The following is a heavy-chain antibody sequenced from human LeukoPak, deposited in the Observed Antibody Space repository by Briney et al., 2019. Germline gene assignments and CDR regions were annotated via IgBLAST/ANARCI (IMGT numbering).Heavy chain of an antibody. CDR1: GFTFDDYA. Sequence: GGSLRLSCAASGFTFDDYAMHWVRQAPGKGLEWVSGISWNSGSIGYADSVKGRFTISRDNAKNSLYLQMNSLRAEDTAVYYCARRQGNGPFYYYYYMDVWGKGTTVTVSS. J-gene: IGHJ6*03. CDR3: ARRQGNGPFYYYYYMDV. CDR2: ISWNSGSI. V-gene: IGHV3-9*01. D-gene: IGHD4-23*01.